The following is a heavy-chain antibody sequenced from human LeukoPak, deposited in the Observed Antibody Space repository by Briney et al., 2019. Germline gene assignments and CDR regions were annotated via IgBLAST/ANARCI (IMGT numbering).Heavy chain of an antibody. CDR2: IKQDGSEK. CDR3: VRDQYYYDSSGYYYYFDY. D-gene: IGHD3-22*01. CDR1: GFTFTSYW. V-gene: IGHV3-7*04. J-gene: IGHJ4*02. Sequence: QPGGSLRLSCAASGFTFTSYWMSWVRQAPGKGLEWVANIKQDGSEKYYVDSVKGRFTISRDNTKNSLYLQMNSLRAEDMAVYYCVRDQYYYDSSGYYYYFDYWGQGTLAAVSS.